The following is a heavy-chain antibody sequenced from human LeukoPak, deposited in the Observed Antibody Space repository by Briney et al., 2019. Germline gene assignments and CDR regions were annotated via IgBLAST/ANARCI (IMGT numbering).Heavy chain of an antibody. CDR3: ARHVGSSAHFDY. CDR2: TCSSGTT. V-gene: IGHV4-39*01. Sequence: SETLSLTCSVSGGSITTSHYCWAWIRQPPGRGLEGSGSTCSSGTTSSHPSRKSRVTISVDTPKHQSSLKLTSVTAADTAVYYCARHVGSSAHFDYWGQGTLATVSS. J-gene: IGHJ4*02. CDR1: GGSITTSHYC. D-gene: IGHD3-10*01.